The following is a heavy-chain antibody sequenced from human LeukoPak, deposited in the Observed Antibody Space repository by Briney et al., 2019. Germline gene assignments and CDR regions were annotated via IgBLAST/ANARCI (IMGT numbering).Heavy chain of an antibody. J-gene: IGHJ3*02. D-gene: IGHD3-10*01. V-gene: IGHV3-66*01. Sequence: GGSLRLSCAASGFTVSSDYMSWVRQAPGKGLEWVSIIYSGGSTYYADSVKGRFTISRDNSKNTLYLQMKSLRAEDTAVYYCARGASGTYYAFDIWGQGTMVTVSS. CDR3: ARGASGTYYAFDI. CDR1: GFTVSSDY. CDR2: IYSGGST.